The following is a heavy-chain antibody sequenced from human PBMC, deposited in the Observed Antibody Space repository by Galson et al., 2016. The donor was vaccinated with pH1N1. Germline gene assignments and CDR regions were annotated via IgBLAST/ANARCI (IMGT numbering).Heavy chain of an antibody. CDR3: ARVMGRGWPEYFQD. CDR1: GFTVSDNY. V-gene: IGHV3-53*01. Sequence: SLRLSCAVSGFTVSDNYMNWVRQAPGKGLEWVSIIYSGGNTYYTDSVKGRFTISRENSKNTVSLQMNSLRVEDTGLYYRARVMGRGWPEYFQDWGQGTLVTVSS. J-gene: IGHJ1*01. D-gene: IGHD5-24*01. CDR2: IYSGGNT.